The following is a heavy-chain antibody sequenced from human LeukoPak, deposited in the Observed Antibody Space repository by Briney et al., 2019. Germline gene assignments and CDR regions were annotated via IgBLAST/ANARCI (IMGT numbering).Heavy chain of an antibody. V-gene: IGHV4-34*01. D-gene: IGHD6-19*01. CDR3: ARVGIAVANYFDY. CDR1: GGSFSGYY. CDR2: INHSGST. Sequence: SETLSLTCAVYGGSFSGYYWSWIRQPPGKGLEWIGEINHSGSTNYNPSLKSRVTIPVDTSKNQFSLKLSSVTAADTAVYYCARVGIAVANYFDYWGQGTLVTVSS. J-gene: IGHJ4*02.